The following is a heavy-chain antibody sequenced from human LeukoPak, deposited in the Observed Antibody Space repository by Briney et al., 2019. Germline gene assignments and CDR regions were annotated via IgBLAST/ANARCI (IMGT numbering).Heavy chain of an antibody. D-gene: IGHD2-15*01. V-gene: IGHV3-23*01. J-gene: IGHJ4*02. Sequence: GGSLRLSCAASGFTFSSYAMSWVRQAPGKGLEWVSAISGSGGSTYYADSVRGRSTLSRDNSMNTLYLQMNSLRAEDTAVYYCTTSSVAASIFDYWGQGTLVTVSS. CDR3: TTSSVAASIFDY. CDR1: GFTFSSYA. CDR2: ISGSGGST.